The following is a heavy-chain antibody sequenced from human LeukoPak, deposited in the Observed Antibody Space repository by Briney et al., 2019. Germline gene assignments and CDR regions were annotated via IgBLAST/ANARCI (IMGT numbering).Heavy chain of an antibody. V-gene: IGHV1-46*01. CDR1: GYTFTSYY. CDR3: ARRAGIFGRSNLNWFDP. J-gene: IGHJ5*02. CDR2: INPSGGST. D-gene: IGHD3-3*01. Sequence: ASVKVSCKASGYTFTSYYMHWVRQAPGQGLERMGIINPSGGSTSYAQKFQGRVTMTRDTSTSTVYMELSSLRSEDTAVYYCARRAGIFGRSNLNWFDPWGQGTLVTVSS.